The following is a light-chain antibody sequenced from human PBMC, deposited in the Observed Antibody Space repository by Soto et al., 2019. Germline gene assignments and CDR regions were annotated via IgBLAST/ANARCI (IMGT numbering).Light chain of an antibody. CDR1: SSNIGAGYD. CDR3: QSYDSSLSGAV. V-gene: IGLV1-40*01. Sequence: QSVLTQPPSVPGAPGQRVTISCTGSSSNIGAGYDVHWYQHLPGRAPKLLIYGNNNRPSGAPDRFSGSKSGTSASLAITGLQAEDEADYYCQSYDSSLSGAVFGGGTKVTVL. CDR2: GNN. J-gene: IGLJ2*01.